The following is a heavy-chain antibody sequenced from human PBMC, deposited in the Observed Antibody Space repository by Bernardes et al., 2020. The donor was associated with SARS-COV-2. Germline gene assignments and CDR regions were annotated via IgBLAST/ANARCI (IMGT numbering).Heavy chain of an antibody. V-gene: IGHV4-34*01. CDR2: INHSGST. Sequence: SATLTLTCAVYGGSFRGSYWSWIRQPPGKGLAWIGEINHSGSTNYNPSLKSRVTISVDTSKNQFSLKLSSVTAADTAVYYCASYGDLYYYYGMDVWGQGTTVTGAS. CDR1: GGSFRGSY. CDR3: ASYGDLYYYYGMDV. J-gene: IGHJ6*02. D-gene: IGHD4-17*01.